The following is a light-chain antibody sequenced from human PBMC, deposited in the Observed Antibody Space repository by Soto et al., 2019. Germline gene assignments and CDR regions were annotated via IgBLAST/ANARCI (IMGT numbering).Light chain of an antibody. CDR3: QQYGSSPWT. J-gene: IGKJ1*01. CDR1: QSVSTGY. CDR2: GAS. V-gene: IGKV3-20*01. Sequence: EIVLTQSPGTLSLSPGERATLSCRASQSVSTGYLAWYQQKPGQAPRLLIYGASSRAAGIPDRFSGSGSGTAFTLTITSLEPEDFAVYYCQQYGSSPWTFGQGTKVEVK.